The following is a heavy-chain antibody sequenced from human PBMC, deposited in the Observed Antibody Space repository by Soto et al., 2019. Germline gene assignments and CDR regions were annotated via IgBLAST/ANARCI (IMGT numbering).Heavy chain of an antibody. CDR3: ARVVYGVYYMDV. J-gene: IGHJ6*03. Sequence: GGSLRLSCAASGFTFSSYAMSWVRQAPGKGLEWVSTIGNGSTFYAGSVKGRFTISRDNSKNTLYLQMNSLRAEDTAVYYCARVVYGVYYMDVWGKGTTVTVSS. V-gene: IGHV3-23*01. D-gene: IGHD4-17*01. CDR2: IGNGST. CDR1: GFTFSSYA.